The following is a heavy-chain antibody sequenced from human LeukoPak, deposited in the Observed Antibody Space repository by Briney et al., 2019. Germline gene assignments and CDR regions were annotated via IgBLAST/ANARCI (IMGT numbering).Heavy chain of an antibody. Sequence: SETLSLTCTVYGYSISSGYDWGWIRQPPGKGLEWIGSIDHSGSTYYNPSLKSRVTISMDKSKNQFSLDLTSVTAADTAVYYCVRANRGTYLIYWGQGIQVTVSS. V-gene: IGHV4-38-2*02. D-gene: IGHD1-26*01. CDR2: IDHSGST. CDR3: VRANRGTYLIY. J-gene: IGHJ4*02. CDR1: GYSISSGYD.